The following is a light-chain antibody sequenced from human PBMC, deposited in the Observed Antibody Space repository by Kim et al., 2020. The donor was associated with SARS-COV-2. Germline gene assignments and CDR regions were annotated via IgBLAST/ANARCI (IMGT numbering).Light chain of an antibody. CDR3: LQDNDYPWT. J-gene: IGKJ1*01. CDR1: QGIGSD. V-gene: IGKV1-6*01. Sequence: AVQVTQSPSSLSASVGDRVTVTCRASQGIGSDLGWYQQKPGQAPKLLIYAASSLQSGVPSRFSGSGFDTDFTLTISSLQPEDFATYYCLQDNDYPWTFGQGTKVDIK. CDR2: AAS.